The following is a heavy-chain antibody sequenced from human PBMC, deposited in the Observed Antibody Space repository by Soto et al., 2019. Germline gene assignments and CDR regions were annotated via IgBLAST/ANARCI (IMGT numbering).Heavy chain of an antibody. J-gene: IGHJ4*02. V-gene: IGHV1-18*01. CDR2: SSTYNGDT. D-gene: IGHD5-12*01. CDR1: GYTFRRYG. CDR3: ARGGMVATVY. Sequence: GASVKVSCKASGYTFRRYGISWMRQAPGQGLEWMGWSSTYNGDTKYAQKFQGRVTITRDTSASTAYMELSSLRSEDTAVYYCARGGMVATVYWGQGTLVTVSS.